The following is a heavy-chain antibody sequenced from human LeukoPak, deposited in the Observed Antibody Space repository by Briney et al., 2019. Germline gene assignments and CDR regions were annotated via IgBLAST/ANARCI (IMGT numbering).Heavy chain of an antibody. CDR3: ASLLTGYGGVDY. CDR1: GFTFSSYA. Sequence: GGSLRLSCAASGFTFSSYAMSWVRQAPGEGLEWVSAISDNGGGTYYADSVKGRFTISRDNSKNTLYLQMNSLRAEDTAVYYCASLLTGYGGVDYWGQGTLVTVSS. J-gene: IGHJ4*02. D-gene: IGHD3-9*01. CDR2: ISDNGGGT. V-gene: IGHV3-23*01.